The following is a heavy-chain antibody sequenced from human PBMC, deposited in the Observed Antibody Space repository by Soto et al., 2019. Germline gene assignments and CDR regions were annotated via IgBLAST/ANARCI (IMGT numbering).Heavy chain of an antibody. Sequence: GGSLRLSCATSGFTFISYAMSWVRQAPGKGLEWVSAISGSGGSTYYADSVKGRFTISRDNSKNTLYLQMNSLRAEDTAVYYCAKDHRGLIVVVPAAFDYWGQGTLVTVSS. V-gene: IGHV3-23*01. CDR3: AKDHRGLIVVVPAAFDY. J-gene: IGHJ4*02. CDR2: ISGSGGST. CDR1: GFTFISYA. D-gene: IGHD2-2*01.